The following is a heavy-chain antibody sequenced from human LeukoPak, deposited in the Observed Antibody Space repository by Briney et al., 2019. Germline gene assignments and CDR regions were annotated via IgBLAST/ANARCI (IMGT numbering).Heavy chain of an antibody. Sequence: GGSLRLSCVASEFSFSTYEMNWVRQAPGKGLDWGSYIGSSGSTIYYADSVRGRFTISRDTAQNSLYLQMNSLRVEDTAVYYCERATETGGSGFNYGYDYWGQGTLVTVSS. CDR2: IGSSGSTI. CDR3: ERATETGGSGFNYGYDY. CDR1: EFSFSTYE. D-gene: IGHD5-18*01. V-gene: IGHV3-48*03. J-gene: IGHJ4*02.